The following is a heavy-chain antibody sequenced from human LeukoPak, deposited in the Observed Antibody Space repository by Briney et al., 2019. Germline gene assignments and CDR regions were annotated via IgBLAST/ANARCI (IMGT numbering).Heavy chain of an antibody. J-gene: IGHJ4*02. CDR3: AXXXXIXXAQYGY. V-gene: IGHV4-59*01. Sequence: SETLSLTCTVSGGSISSYYWSWIRQPPGKGLEWIGYIYYSGTTNYNPSLKSRVTISVDTSKNQFSLKLSSVTAADTAVYYCAXXXXIXXAQYGYWGQGTLVTV. CDR2: IYYSGTT. D-gene: IGHD2/OR15-2a*01. CDR1: GGSISSYY.